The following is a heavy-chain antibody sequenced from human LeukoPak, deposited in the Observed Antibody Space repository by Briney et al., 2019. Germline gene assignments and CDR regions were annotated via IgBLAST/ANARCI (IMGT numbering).Heavy chain of an antibody. D-gene: IGHD2-15*01. CDR2: ISGHNDDT. J-gene: IGHJ6*03. CDR1: GFTFSSYG. V-gene: IGHV1-18*01. Sequence: RGSLRLSCAASGFTFSSYGMYWVRQAPGQGLEWMGWISGHNDDTNYAQRLQGRVTMTTDTSTSTAYMELRSPRSDDTAVYYCARAGYCSGGSCYPYYYYYYMDVWGKGTTVTVSS. CDR3: ARAGYCSGGSCYPYYYYYYMDV.